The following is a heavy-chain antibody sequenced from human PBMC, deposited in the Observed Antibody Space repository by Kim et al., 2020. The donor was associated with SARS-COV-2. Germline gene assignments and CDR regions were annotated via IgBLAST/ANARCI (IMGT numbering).Heavy chain of an antibody. Sequence: GGSLRLSCAASGFTFSSYAMSWVRQAPGKGLEWVSAISGSGGSTYYADSVKGRFTISRDNSKNTLYLQMNSLRAEDTAVYYCAKVKDGYNYNYYYGMDVWGQGTTVTVSS. V-gene: IGHV3-23*01. J-gene: IGHJ6*02. CDR1: GFTFSSYA. CDR3: AKVKDGYNYNYYYGMDV. CDR2: ISGSGGST. D-gene: IGHD5-12*01.